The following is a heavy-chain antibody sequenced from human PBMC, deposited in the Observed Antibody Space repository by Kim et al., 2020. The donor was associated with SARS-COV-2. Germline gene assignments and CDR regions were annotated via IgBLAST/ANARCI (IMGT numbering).Heavy chain of an antibody. V-gene: IGHV4-31*02. D-gene: IGHD2-21*01. Sequence: PSLKSRVTISVDTSKNQFSLKLSSVTAADTAVYYCARKGYWGGDCQCYDYWGQGTLVTVSS. J-gene: IGHJ4*02. CDR3: ARKGYWGGDCQCYDY.